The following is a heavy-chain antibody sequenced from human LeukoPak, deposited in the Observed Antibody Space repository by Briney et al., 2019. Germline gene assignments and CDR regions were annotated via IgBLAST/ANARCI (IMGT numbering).Heavy chain of an antibody. CDR1: GYTFTSYG. Sequence: ASVKVSCKASGYTFTSYGISWVRQAPGQGLEWMGWISASNGNTNYAQNLQGRVTMTTDTSTSTAYMELRSLRSDDTAVYYCARDSEGYYDYIWGTYSVPRADYWGQGTLVTVSS. V-gene: IGHV1-18*01. CDR3: ARDSEGYYDYIWGTYSVPRADY. D-gene: IGHD3-16*01. CDR2: ISASNGNT. J-gene: IGHJ4*02.